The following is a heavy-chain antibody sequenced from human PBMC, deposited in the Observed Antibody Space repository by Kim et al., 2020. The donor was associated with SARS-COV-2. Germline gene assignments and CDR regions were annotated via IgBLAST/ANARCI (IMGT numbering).Heavy chain of an antibody. V-gene: IGHV1-24*01. D-gene: IGHD2-2*01. J-gene: IGHJ6*03. CDR3: ATAKPKDIVVVPAAKAYHYSYYKDV. Sequence: ASVKVSCKVSGYTLTELAMHWVRQAPGKGLEWMGGFDPEDGETIYAQKFQGRVTMTEDTSTDTVYMELSSLRSEDTAVYYCATAKPKDIVVVPAAKAYHYSYYKDVGGRGPTVTVSS. CDR2: FDPEDGET. CDR1: GYTLTELA.